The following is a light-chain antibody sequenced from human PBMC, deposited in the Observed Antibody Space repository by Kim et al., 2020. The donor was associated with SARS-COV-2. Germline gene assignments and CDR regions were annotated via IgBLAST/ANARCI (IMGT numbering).Light chain of an antibody. V-gene: IGLV2-14*01. CDR2: DVT. CDR3: SSHTTTSLLV. Sequence: QSALTQPASVSGSPGQSITISCTGTSSDVGAYNYVSWYQQSPGEAPKLLIYDVTKRPSGVSNRFSGSKSGDTASLTISGLQAEDEGDYFCSSHTTTSLLVFGGGTKVTVL. J-gene: IGLJ2*01. CDR1: SSDVGAYNY.